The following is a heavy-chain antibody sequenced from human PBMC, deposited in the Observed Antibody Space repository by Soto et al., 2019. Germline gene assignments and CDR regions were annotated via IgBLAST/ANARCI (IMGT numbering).Heavy chain of an antibody. Sequence: PGGSLRLSCAASGFTFSSYAMSWVRQAPGKGLEWVSAISGSGGSTYYADSVKGRFTISRDNSKNTLYLQMNSLGAEDTAVYYCAKDIVVVVAARVCDYWGQGTLVTVSS. CDR2: ISGSGGST. D-gene: IGHD2-15*01. J-gene: IGHJ4*02. CDR3: AKDIVVVVAARVCDY. V-gene: IGHV3-23*01. CDR1: GFTFSSYA.